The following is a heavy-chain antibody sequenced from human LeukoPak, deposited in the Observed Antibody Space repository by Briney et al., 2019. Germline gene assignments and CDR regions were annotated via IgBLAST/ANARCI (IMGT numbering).Heavy chain of an antibody. CDR2: IYHSGST. J-gene: IGHJ3*02. CDR3: ARGYYYDSSGYYSRPFDI. V-gene: IGHV4-38-2*02. CDR1: GYSISSGYY. D-gene: IGHD3-22*01. Sequence: PSETLSLTCTVSGYSISSGYYWGWIRQPPGKGLEWTGSIYHSGSTYYNPSLKSRVTISVDTSKNQFSLKLSSVTAADTAVYYCARGYYYDSSGYYSRPFDIWGQGTMVTVSS.